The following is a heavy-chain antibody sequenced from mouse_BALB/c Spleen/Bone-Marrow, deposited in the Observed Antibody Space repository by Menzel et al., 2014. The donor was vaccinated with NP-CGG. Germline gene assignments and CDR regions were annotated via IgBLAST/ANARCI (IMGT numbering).Heavy chain of an antibody. J-gene: IGHJ4*01. CDR1: GFNIKDTY. CDR2: IDPANGNT. Sequence: VQLQQSGAELVKPGASVKLSCTASGFNIKDTYMHWVKQRPEQGLEWIGRIDPANGNTKYDPKFQGKATITADTSSNTAFLQVSSLTSEDTAVYYCARWEYYAMDYWGQGTSVPVSS. D-gene: IGHD4-1*01. CDR3: ARWEYYAMDY. V-gene: IGHV14-3*02.